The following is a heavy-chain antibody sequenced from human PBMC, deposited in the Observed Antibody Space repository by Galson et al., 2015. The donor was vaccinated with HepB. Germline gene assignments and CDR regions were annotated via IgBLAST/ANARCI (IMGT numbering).Heavy chain of an antibody. V-gene: IGHV1-2*04. Sequence: SVKVSCKASGYTFTGYYMHWVRQAPGQGLEWMGWINPNSSGTNYAQKFQGWVTMTRDTSISTAYMELSRLRSDDTAVYYCARAPPYSGSYYAARAWYFDYWGQGTLVTVSS. CDR3: ARAPPYSGSYYAARAWYFDY. CDR1: GYTFTGYY. J-gene: IGHJ4*02. D-gene: IGHD1-26*01. CDR2: INPNSSGT.